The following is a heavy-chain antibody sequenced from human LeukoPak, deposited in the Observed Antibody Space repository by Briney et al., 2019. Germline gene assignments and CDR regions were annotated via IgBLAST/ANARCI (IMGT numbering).Heavy chain of an antibody. V-gene: IGHV3-23*01. Sequence: GGSLRLSCAASGFTFSSYAMSWVRQAPGKGLEWVSAISGSGGSTYYADSVKGRFTISRDNSKNTLYLQMNSLRDDDTAVYYCAKVSGSSDAFDIWGQGTMVTVSS. D-gene: IGHD3-10*01. CDR3: AKVSGSSDAFDI. CDR1: GFTFSSYA. CDR2: ISGSGGST. J-gene: IGHJ3*02.